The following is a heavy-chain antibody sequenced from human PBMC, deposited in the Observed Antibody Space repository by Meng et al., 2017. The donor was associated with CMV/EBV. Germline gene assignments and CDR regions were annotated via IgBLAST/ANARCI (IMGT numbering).Heavy chain of an antibody. CDR2: IYSGGST. D-gene: IGHD2-2*01. J-gene: IGHJ6*02. CDR3: ARDCSSTSCYYLGGMDV. CDR1: GFTVSSNY. V-gene: IGHV3-53*01. Sequence: GESLKISCAASGFTVSSNYMSWVRQAPGKGLEWVSVIYSGGSTYYADSVKGRFTISRDNSKNTLYLQMNSLRAEDTAVYYCARDCSSTSCYYLGGMDVWGRGTTVTVSS.